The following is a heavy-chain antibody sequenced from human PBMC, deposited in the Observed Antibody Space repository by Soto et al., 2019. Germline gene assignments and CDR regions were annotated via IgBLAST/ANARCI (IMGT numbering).Heavy chain of an antibody. J-gene: IGHJ3*02. CDR3: ARINEYYDFDAFDI. V-gene: IGHV1-18*01. CDR2: ISDYNGNT. CDR1: GYSFTSYG. D-gene: IGHD3-3*01. Sequence: ASVKVSCKTSGYSFTSYGINWVRQAPGHGLEWMGWISDYNGNTNYAQKLQGRVTMTTDTSTSTAYMELRSLRSDDTAVYYCARINEYYDFDAFDIWGQGTMVTVSS.